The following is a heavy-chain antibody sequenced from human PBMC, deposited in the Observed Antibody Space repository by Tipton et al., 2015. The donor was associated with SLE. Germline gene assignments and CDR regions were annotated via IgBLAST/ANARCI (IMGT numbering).Heavy chain of an antibody. D-gene: IGHD5-12*01. V-gene: IGHV4-59*01. CDR1: GGSISSYY. Sequence: GLVKPSETLSLTCTVSGGSISSYYWSWIRQPPGKRLEWIGHVHSSGSTNYNPSLKSRVSMSLDTSKNQFSLTMTSVTAADTAVYYCATSGYDSLSWFDPWGQGTPVTVSS. CDR3: ATSGYDSLSWFDP. J-gene: IGHJ5*02. CDR2: VHSSGST.